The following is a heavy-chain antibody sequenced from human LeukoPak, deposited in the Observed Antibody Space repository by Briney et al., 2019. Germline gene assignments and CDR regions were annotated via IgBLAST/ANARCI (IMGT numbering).Heavy chain of an antibody. J-gene: IGHJ4*02. CDR3: ARGRVEQLLAEENYFDY. Sequence: PSQTLSLTCTVSGGSISSGDYYWSWIRKPPGKGLEWIGYIYYSGSTHYNPSLKSRVTISVDTSKNQFSLKLSSVTAADTAVYYCARGRVEQLLAEENYFDYWGQGTLVTVSS. CDR1: GGSISSGDYY. V-gene: IGHV4-30-4*08. CDR2: IYYSGST. D-gene: IGHD6-13*01.